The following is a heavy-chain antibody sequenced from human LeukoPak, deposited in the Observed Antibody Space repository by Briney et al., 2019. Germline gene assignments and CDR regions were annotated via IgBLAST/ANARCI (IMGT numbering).Heavy chain of an antibody. CDR3: ARDGPYSGSYCFDP. CDR2: IYYSGST. Sequence: TSETPSLTCTVSGGSISSSSYYWGWIRQPPGKGLEWIGSIYYSGSTYYNPSLKSRVTISVDTSKNQFSLKLSSVTAADTAVYYCARDGPYSGSYCFDPWGQGTLVTVSS. J-gene: IGHJ5*02. CDR1: GGSISSSSYY. V-gene: IGHV4-39*07. D-gene: IGHD1-26*01.